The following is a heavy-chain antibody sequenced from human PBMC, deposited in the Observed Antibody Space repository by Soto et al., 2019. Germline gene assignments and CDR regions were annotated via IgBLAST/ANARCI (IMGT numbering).Heavy chain of an antibody. D-gene: IGHD3-10*01. J-gene: IGHJ6*02. Sequence: QVQLVQSGAEVKKPGSSVKVSCKASGGTFSSYAISWVRQAPGQGLEWMGGIIPIFGTANYAQKFQGRVTITADESTSTAYMGLSSLRSEDKAGYYCAGDQGKGALVTVVRGGGYGMDVWGQGTTVTVSS. CDR3: AGDQGKGALVTVVRGGGYGMDV. CDR1: GGTFSSYA. V-gene: IGHV1-69*01. CDR2: IIPIFGTA.